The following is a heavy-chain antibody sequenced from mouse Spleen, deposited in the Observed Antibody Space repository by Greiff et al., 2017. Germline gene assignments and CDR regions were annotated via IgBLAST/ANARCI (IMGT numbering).Heavy chain of an antibody. V-gene: IGHV5-17*01. CDR2: ISSGSSTI. D-gene: IGHD2-2*01. Sequence: EVMLVESGGGLVKPGGSLKLSCAASGFTFSDYGMHWVRQAPEKGLEWVAYISSGSSTIYYADTVKGRFTISRDNAKNTLFLQMTSLRSEDTAMYYCARRMGYPYAMDYWGQGTSVTVSS. CDR1: GFTFSDYG. CDR3: ARRMGYPYAMDY. J-gene: IGHJ4*01.